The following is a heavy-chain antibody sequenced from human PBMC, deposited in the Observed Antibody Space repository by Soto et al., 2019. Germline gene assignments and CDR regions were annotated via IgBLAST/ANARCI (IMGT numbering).Heavy chain of an antibody. CDR2: IIPIFGTA. CDR3: ARGGGYELFDY. V-gene: IGHV1-69*13. Sequence: SVKVSCKASGGTFSSYAISWVRQAPGQGLEWMGGIIPIFGTANYAQKFQGRVTITADESTSTVYMELSSLRSEDTAVYYRARGGGYELFDYWGQGTLVTVSS. D-gene: IGHD5-12*01. J-gene: IGHJ4*02. CDR1: GGTFSSYA.